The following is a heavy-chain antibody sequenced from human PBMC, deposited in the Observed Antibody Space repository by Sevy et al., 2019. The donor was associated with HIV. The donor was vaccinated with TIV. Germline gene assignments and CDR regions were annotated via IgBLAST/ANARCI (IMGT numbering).Heavy chain of an antibody. CDR2: IKQDGSEK. D-gene: IGHD6-25*01. J-gene: IGHJ4*02. V-gene: IGHV3-7*03. Sequence: GGSLRLSCAASGFTFSSYWMSWVRQAPGKGLEWVANIKQDGSEKYYVDSVKGRFTIARDNAKNSLYLQMNSLRAEDTAVYYCAGVSSRLRHFDYWGQGTLVTVSS. CDR3: AGVSSRLRHFDY. CDR1: GFTFSSYW.